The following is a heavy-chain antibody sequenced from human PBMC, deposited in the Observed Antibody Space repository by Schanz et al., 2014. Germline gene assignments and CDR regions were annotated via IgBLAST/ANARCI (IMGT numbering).Heavy chain of an antibody. J-gene: IGHJ3*02. CDR3: GRGGRGGYPGRAFDI. Sequence: QVQLVESGGGVVQPGRSLRLSCAASGFTFSSYAVHWVRQAPDKGLVWVAVTSSDGSLKYYADSVKGRFTISRDNSRDTVYLQMNSLRGEDRAVYYCGRGGRGGYPGRAFDIGGQGTMVTASS. CDR2: TSSDGSLK. V-gene: IGHV3-30*04. CDR1: GFTFSSYA. D-gene: IGHD5-12*01.